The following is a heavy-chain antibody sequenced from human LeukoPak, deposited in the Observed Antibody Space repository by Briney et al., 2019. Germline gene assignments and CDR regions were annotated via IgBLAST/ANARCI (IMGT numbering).Heavy chain of an antibody. D-gene: IGHD3-3*01. V-gene: IGHV3-7*01. CDR2: IKQDGSEK. J-gene: IGHJ5*02. CDR3: ARDWRLDWFDP. CDR1: GFTFSSYW. Sequence: GGTLRLSCAASGFTFSSYWMSWVRQAPGKGLEWVAIIKQDGSEKYYVDSVKGRFTISRDNTKNSLYLQMNSLRAEDTAVYYCARDWRLDWFDPRGQGTLVTVSS.